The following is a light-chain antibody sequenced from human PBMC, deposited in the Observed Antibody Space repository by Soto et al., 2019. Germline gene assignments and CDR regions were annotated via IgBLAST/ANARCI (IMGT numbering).Light chain of an antibody. J-gene: IGLJ1*01. V-gene: IGLV2-14*01. CDR3: SSHTSSSTLYV. CDR2: EVS. CDR1: SSDVGGYNY. Sequence: QSALTQPAFVSGSPGQSITISCTGTSSDVGGYNYVSWYQQHPGKAPKLMIYEVSNRPSGVSNRFSGSKSGNTASLTISGLQAEDEADYYCSSHTSSSTLYVFGTGTKVTVL.